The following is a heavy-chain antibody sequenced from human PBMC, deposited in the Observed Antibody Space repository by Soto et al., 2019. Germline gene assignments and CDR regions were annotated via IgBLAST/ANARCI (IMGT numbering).Heavy chain of an antibody. V-gene: IGHV3-23*01. CDR2: ISGSGGST. J-gene: IGHJ4*02. CDR3: AKDLASGGDYACVDY. D-gene: IGHD4-17*01. CDR1: GFTFSSYA. Sequence: EVQMLESGGGLVQPGGSLRLSCAASGFTFSSYAMSWVRQAPGKVLEWVSAISGSGGSTYYADSVKGRFTISRDNYKNTLYRQRNSLRAEDTAVYYCAKDLASGGDYACVDYWGQGTMVTVSS.